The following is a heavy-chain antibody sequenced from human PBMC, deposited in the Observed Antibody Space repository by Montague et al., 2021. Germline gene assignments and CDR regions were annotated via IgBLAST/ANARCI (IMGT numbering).Heavy chain of an antibody. V-gene: IGHV3-74*01. CDR1: GFTFRSFW. Sequence: SLRLSCAPSGFTFRSFWMHWVRQAPGKGLVWVSRIKSDGLIAIYADSVKGRFTISRDNAKDTLHLQMNSLRAEDTATYYCARGGLRNYYYYMDVWGKGTTVTVAS. CDR2: IKSDGLIA. J-gene: IGHJ6*03. CDR3: ARGGLRNYYYYMDV. D-gene: IGHD3-16*01.